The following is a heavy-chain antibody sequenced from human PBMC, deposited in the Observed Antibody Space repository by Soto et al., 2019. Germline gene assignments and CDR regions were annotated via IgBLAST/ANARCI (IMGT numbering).Heavy chain of an antibody. CDR3: ARGHYYDSSGYWFDP. CDR1: GGSISSGVYY. D-gene: IGHD3-22*01. V-gene: IGHV4-31*03. J-gene: IGHJ5*02. CDR2: IYYSGST. Sequence: PSETLSRTCTVSGGSISSGVYYWSWIRQHPGKGLEWIGYIYYSGSTYYNPSLKSRVTISVDTSKNQFSLKLSSVTAADTAVYYCARGHYYDSSGYWFDPWGQGTLVTVSS.